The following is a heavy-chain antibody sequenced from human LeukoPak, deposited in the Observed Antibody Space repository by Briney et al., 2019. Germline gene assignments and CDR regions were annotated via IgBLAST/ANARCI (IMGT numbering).Heavy chain of an antibody. CDR2: IWYDGSSK. CDR3: AKSPFRGGSSWTEFDY. J-gene: IGHJ4*02. CDR1: GFTFSNYG. Sequence: PGGSLRLSCAASGFTFSNYGIHWVRQAPGKGLEWVAFIWYDGSSKNYADSVKGRFTISRDNSKNTVYLQMNSLRTEDTAVYYCAKSPFRGGSSWTEFDYWGQGTLVTVSS. D-gene: IGHD6-13*01. V-gene: IGHV3-30*02.